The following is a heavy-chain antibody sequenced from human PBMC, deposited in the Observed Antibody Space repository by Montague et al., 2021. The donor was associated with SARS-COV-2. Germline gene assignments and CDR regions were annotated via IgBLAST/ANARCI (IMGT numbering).Heavy chain of an antibody. V-gene: IGHV4-31*02. CDR3: ERDEGSIGHDY. J-gene: IGHJ4*02. CDR2: GST. D-gene: IGHD2-2*01. Sequence: GSTYYNPSLKSRFTISVDTSKNQFSLKLSSVTAADTAVYYCERDEGSIGHDYLGQGTLV.